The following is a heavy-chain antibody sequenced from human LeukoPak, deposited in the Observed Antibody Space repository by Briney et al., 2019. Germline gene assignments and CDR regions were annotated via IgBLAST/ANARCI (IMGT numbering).Heavy chain of an antibody. Sequence: GASVKVSCKASGYTFTSYGISWVRQAPGQGLEWMGWMNPNSGNTGYAQKFQGRVTMTRNTSISIAYMELSSLRSEDTAVYYCARGQNIGSGSYYIDYWGQGTLVTVSS. CDR3: ARGQNIGSGSYYIDY. J-gene: IGHJ4*02. CDR2: MNPNSGNT. D-gene: IGHD3-10*01. V-gene: IGHV1-8*02. CDR1: GYTFTSYG.